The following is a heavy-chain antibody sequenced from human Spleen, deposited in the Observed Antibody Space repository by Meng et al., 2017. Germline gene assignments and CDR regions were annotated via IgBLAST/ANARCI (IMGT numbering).Heavy chain of an antibody. CDR2: ISSGSNYI. Sequence: GESLKISCAASGFTFSSNSVNWVRQAPGKGLEWVSSISSGSNYIYYADSVKGRFTISRDNTKNSLYLQMSSLRAEDTAVYFCARDYPDSGSYLRLFAFDIWGQGTMVTVSS. J-gene: IGHJ3*02. D-gene: IGHD1-26*01. V-gene: IGHV3-21*01. CDR3: ARDYPDSGSYLRLFAFDI. CDR1: GFTFSSNS.